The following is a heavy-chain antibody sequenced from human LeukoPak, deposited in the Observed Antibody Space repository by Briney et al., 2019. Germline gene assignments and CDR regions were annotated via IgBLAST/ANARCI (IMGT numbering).Heavy chain of an antibody. CDR2: IYTSGST. J-gene: IGHJ4*02. D-gene: IGHD1-26*01. Sequence: SQTLSLTCTVSGGFISSGSYYWSWIRQPAGKGLEWIGRIYTSGSTNYNPSLKSRVTISVDTSKNQFSLKLSSVTAADTAVYYCARGVGAGPLVWGQGTLVTVSS. CDR3: ARGVGAGPLV. CDR1: GGFISSGSYY. V-gene: IGHV4-61*02.